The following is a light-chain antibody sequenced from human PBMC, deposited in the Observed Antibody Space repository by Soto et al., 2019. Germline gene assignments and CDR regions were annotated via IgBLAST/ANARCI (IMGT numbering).Light chain of an antibody. Sequence: QSALTQPASVSGSPGQSITISCTGTGSDIGSYKYVSWYQQHPGKAPKLIIFEVGNRPSGVSDRFSGSKSGNTASLTISGLQPEDEADYYCGSWDSSLSAYVFGTGTKLTVL. V-gene: IGLV2-14*01. CDR2: EVG. J-gene: IGLJ1*01. CDR3: GSWDSSLSAYV. CDR1: GSDIGSYKY.